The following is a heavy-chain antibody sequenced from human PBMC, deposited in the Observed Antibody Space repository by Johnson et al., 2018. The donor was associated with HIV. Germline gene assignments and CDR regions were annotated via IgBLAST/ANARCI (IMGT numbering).Heavy chain of an antibody. CDR1: GFTFSSYA. D-gene: IGHD5-12*01. Sequence: QVQLVESGGGVVQPGRSLRLSCAASGFTFSSYAMDWVRQAPGKGLEWVAFISYDGSNKYYAESVKGRFTISRDNSKNTLYLQMNSLRLEDTAVYYCARHSPARGFPAFDIWGQGTLVTVSS. CDR3: ARHSPARGFPAFDI. CDR2: ISYDGSNK. V-gene: IGHV3-30-3*01. J-gene: IGHJ3*02.